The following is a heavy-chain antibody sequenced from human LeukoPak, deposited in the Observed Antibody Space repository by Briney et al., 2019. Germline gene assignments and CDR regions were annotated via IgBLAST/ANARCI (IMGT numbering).Heavy chain of an antibody. J-gene: IGHJ6*04. V-gene: IGHV3-33*01. CDR2: IWYDGTNK. Sequence: GRSLRLSCAASGFTFRSFAMYWVRQAPGKGLEWVAVIWYDGTNKYYADSVKGRFTISRDNSRHTLDLQMNSLRAEDTAVYYCARDLLLSYNFWSGYMDVWGKGTTATVSP. D-gene: IGHD3-3*01. CDR3: ARDLLLSYNFWSGYMDV. CDR1: GFTFRSFA.